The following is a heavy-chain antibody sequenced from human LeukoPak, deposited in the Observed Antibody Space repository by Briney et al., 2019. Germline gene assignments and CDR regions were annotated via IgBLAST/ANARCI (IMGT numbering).Heavy chain of an antibody. D-gene: IGHD3-9*01. V-gene: IGHV4-59*01. CDR3: ARVGLRYFDWPETVWFDP. CDR1: GGSISGYY. J-gene: IGHJ5*02. Sequence: SETLSLTCTVSGGSISGYYWSWIRQPPGKGLEWIGYIYYSGSTNYNPSLKSRVTISVDTSKNQFSLKLSSVTAADTAVYYCARVGLRYFDWPETVWFDPWGQGTLVTVSS. CDR2: IYYSGST.